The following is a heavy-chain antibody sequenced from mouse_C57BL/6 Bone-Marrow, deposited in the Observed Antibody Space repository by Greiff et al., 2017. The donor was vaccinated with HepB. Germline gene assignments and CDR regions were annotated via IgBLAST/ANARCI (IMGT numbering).Heavy chain of an antibody. CDR2: IHPNSGST. J-gene: IGHJ2*01. CDR3: AREDYGSSYCFDY. V-gene: IGHV1-64*01. CDR1: GYTFTSYW. Sequence: VQLQQPGAELVKPGASVKLSCKASGYTFTSYWMHWVKQRPGQGLEWIGMIHPNSGSTNYNEKFKSKATLTVDKSSSTAYMQLSSLTSEDSAVYYCAREDYGSSYCFDYWGRGTTLTVS. D-gene: IGHD1-1*01.